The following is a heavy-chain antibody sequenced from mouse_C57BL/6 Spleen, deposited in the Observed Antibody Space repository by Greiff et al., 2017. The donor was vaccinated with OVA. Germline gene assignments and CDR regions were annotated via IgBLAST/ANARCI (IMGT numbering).Heavy chain of an antibody. CDR1: GYTFTDYN. D-gene: IGHD2-2*01. CDR2: INPNNGGT. Sequence: VQLQQSGPELVKPGASVKIPCKASGYTFTDYNMDWVKQSHGKSLEWIGDINPNNGGTIYNQKFKGKATLTVDKSSSTAYMELRSLTSEDTAVYYCATGLRRRGVGYFDYWGQGTTLTVSS. CDR3: ATGLRRRGVGYFDY. J-gene: IGHJ2*01. V-gene: IGHV1-18*01.